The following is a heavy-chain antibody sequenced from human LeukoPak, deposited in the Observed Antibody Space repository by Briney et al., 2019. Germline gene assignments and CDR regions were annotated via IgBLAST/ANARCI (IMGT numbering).Heavy chain of an antibody. Sequence: SETLSLTCTVSGGSISSGGYYWSWIRQHPGKGLEWIGYIYYSGSTYYNPSLKSRVTISVDTSKNQFSLKLSSVTAADTAVYYCARKYDFWSGSQFYYYYMDVWGQGTLVTVSS. D-gene: IGHD3-3*01. CDR2: IYYSGST. CDR1: GGSISSGGYY. J-gene: IGHJ6*03. V-gene: IGHV4-31*03. CDR3: ARKYDFWSGSQFYYYYMDV.